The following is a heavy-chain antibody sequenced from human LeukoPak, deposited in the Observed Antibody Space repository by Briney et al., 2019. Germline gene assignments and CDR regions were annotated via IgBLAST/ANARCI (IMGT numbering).Heavy chain of an antibody. J-gene: IGHJ5*02. D-gene: IGHD5-12*01. Sequence: SQTLSLTCAVYGVSFSAYYCSWIRPPPGKGREWIGEINHSENKNYNPTLKTRVTISIDTSKNQFTLHLTSVTAAAPAVYYCARVRGLGFRCWFDPWGQGSLVTVSS. CDR1: GVSFSAYY. CDR2: INHSENK. CDR3: ARVRGLGFRCWFDP. V-gene: IGHV4-34*01.